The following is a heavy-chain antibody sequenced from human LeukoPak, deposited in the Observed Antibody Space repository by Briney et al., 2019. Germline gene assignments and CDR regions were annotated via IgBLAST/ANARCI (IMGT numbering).Heavy chain of an antibody. CDR1: GGSISSYY. CDR3: ASADYDDYYIDF. J-gene: IGHJ4*02. CDR2: IYYSGMT. V-gene: IGHV4-59*01. D-gene: IGHD4-17*01. Sequence: SETLSLTCTVSGGSISSYYWSWIRQPPGKGLDWIGYIYYSGMTDYNPSLKSRVTISLDTSKNQFSLKLSSVTAADTAVYYCASADYDDYYIDFWGQGTLVTVSS.